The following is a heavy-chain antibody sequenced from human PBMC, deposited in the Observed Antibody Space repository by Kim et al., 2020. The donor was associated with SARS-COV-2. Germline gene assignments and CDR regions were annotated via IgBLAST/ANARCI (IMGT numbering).Heavy chain of an antibody. D-gene: IGHD1-26*01. Sequence: GGSLRLSCAASGFTFSSYGMHWVRQAPGKGLEWVAVISYDGSNKYYADSVKGRFTISRDNSKNTLYLQMSSLRAEDTAVYYCAKDQGSGSYYGGAYYYYGMGVWGQGTTVTVSS. J-gene: IGHJ6*01. CDR1: GFTFSSYG. V-gene: IGHV3-30*18. CDR2: ISYDGSNK. CDR3: AKDQGSGSYYGGAYYYYGMGV.